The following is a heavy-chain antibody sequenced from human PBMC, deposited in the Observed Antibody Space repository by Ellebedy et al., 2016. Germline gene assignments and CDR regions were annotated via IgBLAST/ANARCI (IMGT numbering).Heavy chain of an antibody. V-gene: IGHV7-4-1*02. CDR1: GYTFTSYG. J-gene: IGHJ4*02. CDR3: ARDAGSYYSEGEDY. Sequence: ASVKVSCKASGYTFTSYGISWVRQAPGQGLEWMGWINTNTGNPTYAQGFTGRFVFSFDTSVSTAYLQISSLKAEDTAVYYCARDAGSYYSEGEDYWGQGTLVTVSS. CDR2: INTNTGNP. D-gene: IGHD3-10*01.